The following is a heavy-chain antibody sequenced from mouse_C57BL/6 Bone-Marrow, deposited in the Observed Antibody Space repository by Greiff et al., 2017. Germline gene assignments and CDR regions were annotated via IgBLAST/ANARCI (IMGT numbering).Heavy chain of an antibody. V-gene: IGHV1-81*01. CDR3: ARERAWFAY. J-gene: IGHJ3*01. CDR1: GYTFTSYG. Sequence: VKLQESGAELARPGASVNLSCKASGYTFTSYGISWVKQRTGQGLEWIGEIYPRSGNTYYNEKFKGKATLTADKSSSTAYMELRSLTSEDSAVYFCARERAWFAYWGQGTLVTVSA. CDR2: IYPRSGNT.